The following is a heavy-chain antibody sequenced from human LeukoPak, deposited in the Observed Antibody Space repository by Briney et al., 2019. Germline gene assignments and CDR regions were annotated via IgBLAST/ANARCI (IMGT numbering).Heavy chain of an antibody. J-gene: IGHJ4*02. CDR3: ARHLSGTTMSHYFDF. D-gene: IGHD1-1*01. CDR2: IYSSGNT. Sequence: SETLSLTCSVSGDSISSGRNYWGWIRQSPGKGLEWIASIYSSGNTHSNPSLKSRVSISVDTSKNQVSLKLYSVTASDAAIYYCARHLSGTTMSHYFDFWGQGTLVTVSS. CDR1: GDSISSGRNY. V-gene: IGHV4-39*01.